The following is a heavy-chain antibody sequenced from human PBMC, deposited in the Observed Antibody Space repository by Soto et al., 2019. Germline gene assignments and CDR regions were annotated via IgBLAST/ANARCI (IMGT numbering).Heavy chain of an antibody. J-gene: IGHJ4*02. Sequence: EVQLLESGGGLVQPGGSLRLSCAASGFTFSSYAMSWVRQAPGKGLEWISAISGSGGGTYYADSVKGRFTISRDNSKNTLFLQMSSLRVEDTAIYYCAKGSAGSRPYCFDYWGQGSLVTVSS. D-gene: IGHD6-13*01. V-gene: IGHV3-23*01. CDR1: GFTFSSYA. CDR2: ISGSGGGT. CDR3: AKGSAGSRPYCFDY.